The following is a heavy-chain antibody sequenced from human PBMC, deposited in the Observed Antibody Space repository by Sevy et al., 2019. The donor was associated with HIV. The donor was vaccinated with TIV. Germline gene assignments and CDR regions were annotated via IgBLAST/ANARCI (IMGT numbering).Heavy chain of an antibody. V-gene: IGHV3-23*01. CDR3: VKDVETARGDFDY. J-gene: IGHJ4*02. Sequence: GGSLRLSCAASGFTFRNYGMGWVRQAPGKGLEWVSTISESGGSTFYVDSVKGRFTISRDNSRNTLYLQMDSLRADDTAIYYCVKDVETARGDFDYWGQGTLVTVS. CDR2: ISESGGST. CDR1: GFTFRNYG.